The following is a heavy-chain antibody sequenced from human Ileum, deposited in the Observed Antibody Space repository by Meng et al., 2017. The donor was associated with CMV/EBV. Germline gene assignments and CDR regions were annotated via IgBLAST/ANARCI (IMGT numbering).Heavy chain of an antibody. CDR2: ISSSTNTI. CDR3: ARDTGPNTLDY. D-gene: IGHD2-8*01. V-gene: IGHV3-11*01. J-gene: IGHJ4*02. CDR1: GFTFSDYY. Sequence: GGSLRLSCAASGFTFSDYYMSWIRQATGKGLEWVSYISSSTNTIYYTDSVRGRFTISRDNAKNSLYLQMNSLRAEDTAIYYCARDTGPNTLDYWGQGTLVTVSS.